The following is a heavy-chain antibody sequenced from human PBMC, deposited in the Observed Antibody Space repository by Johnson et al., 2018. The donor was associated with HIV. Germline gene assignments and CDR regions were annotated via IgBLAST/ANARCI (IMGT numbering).Heavy chain of an antibody. J-gene: IGHJ3*02. CDR1: GFTFSNSD. D-gene: IGHD4-17*01. CDR2: INWNGGST. V-gene: IGHV3-20*04. Sequence: MLLVESGGGLVQPGGSLRLSCAASGFTFSNSDMNWVHQAPGKRLEWVSGINWNGGSTGYADSVKGRFTISRDNAKNSLYLQMNSLRAEDAALYYCARVGGINDYGDPGDAFDIWGQGTMVTVSS. CDR3: ARVGGINDYGDPGDAFDI.